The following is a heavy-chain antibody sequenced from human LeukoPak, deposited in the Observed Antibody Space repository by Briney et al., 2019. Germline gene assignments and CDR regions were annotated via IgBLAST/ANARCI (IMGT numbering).Heavy chain of an antibody. CDR1: GGSFSGYY. CDR2: INHSGST. Sequence: SETLSLTCAVYGGSFSGYYWSWLRQPPGKGLEWIGEINHSGSTNYNPSPKSRVTISVDTSKNQFSLKLSSVTAADTAVYYCARDRNYYGSGSYPRAGYFQHWGQGTLVTVSS. V-gene: IGHV4-34*01. D-gene: IGHD3-10*01. CDR3: ARDRNYYGSGSYPRAGYFQH. J-gene: IGHJ1*01.